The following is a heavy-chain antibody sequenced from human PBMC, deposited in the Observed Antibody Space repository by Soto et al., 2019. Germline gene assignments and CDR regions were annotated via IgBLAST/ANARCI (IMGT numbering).Heavy chain of an antibody. D-gene: IGHD3-22*01. Sequence: QVQLQESGPRLVKPSGTLSLTCGVSGDSFSSSNWWTWVRQPPGKGLEWIGDTLHTGHTAYSPSLSSRVTISIDTSKQELSLNLTSVTATDTAVYYCARSPRRVDRKWFLDYWGQGALVTVSS. CDR1: GDSFSSSNW. CDR2: TLHTGHT. CDR3: ARSPRRVDRKWFLDY. J-gene: IGHJ4*02. V-gene: IGHV4-4*02.